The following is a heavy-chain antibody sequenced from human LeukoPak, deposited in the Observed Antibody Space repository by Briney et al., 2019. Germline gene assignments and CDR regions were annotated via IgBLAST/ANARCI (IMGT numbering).Heavy chain of an antibody. D-gene: IGHD3-3*01. CDR2: IIPIFGTA. J-gene: IGHJ5*02. CDR3: ARTAQRGGFWSGYYLALNQNWFDP. Sequence: SVKVSCKASGGTFSSYAISWVRQAPGQGLEWMGGIIPIFGTANYAQKFQGRVTITADESTSAAYMELSSLRSEDTAVYYCARTAQRGGFWSGYYLALNQNWFDPWGQGTLVTVSS. CDR1: GGTFSSYA. V-gene: IGHV1-69*13.